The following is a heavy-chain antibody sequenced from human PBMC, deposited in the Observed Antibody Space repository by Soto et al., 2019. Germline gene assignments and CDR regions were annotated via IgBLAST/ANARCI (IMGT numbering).Heavy chain of an antibody. CDR2: ISSSGSTI. D-gene: IGHD4-17*01. CDR1: GFTFSSYE. V-gene: IGHV3-48*03. Sequence: EVQLVESGGGLVQPGGSLRLSCAASGFTFSSYEMNWVRQAPGKGLEWVSYISSSGSTIYYADSVKGRFTISRDNAKNSLYLQMNSLRAEDTAVYYCARERSGTATYYYYYYGMDVWGQGTTVTVSS. J-gene: IGHJ6*02. CDR3: ARERSGTATYYYYYYGMDV.